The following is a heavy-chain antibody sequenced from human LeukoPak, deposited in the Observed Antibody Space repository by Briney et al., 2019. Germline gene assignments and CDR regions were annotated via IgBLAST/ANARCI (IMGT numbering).Heavy chain of an antibody. Sequence: SCKASGGTFSSYAMIWVRQAPGKGLEWVSAITGSGASTYYVDAVKGRFTISRDNSKNTLYLQMNSLRAEDTAVYYCAPSPPQLGFNYWGQGTLVTVSS. J-gene: IGHJ4*02. CDR1: GGTFSSYA. V-gene: IGHV3-23*01. CDR2: ITGSGAST. D-gene: IGHD7-27*01. CDR3: APSPPQLGFNY.